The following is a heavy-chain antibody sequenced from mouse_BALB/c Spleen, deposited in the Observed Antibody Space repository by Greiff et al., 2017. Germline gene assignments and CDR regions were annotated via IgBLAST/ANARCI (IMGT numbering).Heavy chain of an antibody. CDR2: ISSGGST. D-gene: IGHD2-3*01. CDR1: GFTFSSYA. J-gene: IGHJ3*01. Sequence: EVMLVESGGGLVKPGGSLKLSCAASGFTFSSYAMSWVRQTPEKRLEWVASISSGGSTYYPDSVKGRFTISRDNARNILYLQMSSLRSEDTAMYYCARGLSGYSWFAYWGQGTLVTVSA. V-gene: IGHV5-6-5*01. CDR3: ARGLSGYSWFAY.